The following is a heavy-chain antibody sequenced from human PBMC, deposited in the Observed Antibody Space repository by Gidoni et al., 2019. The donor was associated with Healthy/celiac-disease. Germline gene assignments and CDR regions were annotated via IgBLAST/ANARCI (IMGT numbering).Heavy chain of an antibody. D-gene: IGHD2-21*01. CDR1: GFTFSSYG. J-gene: IGHJ3*02. CDR2: IWYDGSNK. CDR3: ARDNIVVGAFDI. V-gene: IGHV3-33*01. Sequence: QVQLVESGGGVVQPGRSLRLSCAASGFTFSSYGMHWVRQAPGKGLEWVAVIWYDGSNKYYADSVKGRFTISRDNSKNTLYLQMNSLRAEDTAVYYCARDNIVVGAFDIWGQGTMVTVSS.